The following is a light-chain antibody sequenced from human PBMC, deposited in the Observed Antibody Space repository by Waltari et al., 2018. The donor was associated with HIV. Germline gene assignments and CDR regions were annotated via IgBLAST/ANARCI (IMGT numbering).Light chain of an antibody. Sequence: ILLTQSPATVSVSPGERATLSCTASQSIFSNLAWYQHRPGQAPRLLIYDASTRGAVVPDRFSGTASGTEFTLTISNLQSEDVGLYYCQQYNEWLALTFGGGTRVEV. J-gene: IGKJ4*01. V-gene: IGKV3-15*01. CDR1: QSIFSN. CDR3: QQYNEWLALT. CDR2: DAS.